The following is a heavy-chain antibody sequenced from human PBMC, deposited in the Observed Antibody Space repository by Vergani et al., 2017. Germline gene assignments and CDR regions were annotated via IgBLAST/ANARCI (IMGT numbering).Heavy chain of an antibody. CDR1: GATFRRNT. J-gene: IGHJ6*02. CDR2: IIPVLGKT. Sequence: QVKLVQSGAEVKKPGSSVKVSCKASGATFRRNTISWVRQVPGQGLEWMGRIIPVLGKTKYAQDFQGRLTVTADTSTSTAYMELTSLRSQDTAVYYCARDPRWYXGDPEDYDDVMDVWGQGTTVTVSS. V-gene: IGHV1-69*08. CDR3: ARDPRWYXGDPEDYDDVMDV. D-gene: IGHD2-21*01.